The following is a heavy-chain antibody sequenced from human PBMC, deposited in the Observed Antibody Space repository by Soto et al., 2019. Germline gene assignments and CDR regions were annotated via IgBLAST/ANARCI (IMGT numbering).Heavy chain of an antibody. V-gene: IGHV4-34*01. Sequence: SETLSLTCAVYGGSFSGYYWSWIRQPPGKGLEWIGEINHSGSTNYNPSLKSRVTVSVDTSKNQFSLKLSSVTAADTAVYYCARVWFQWLDGWGQGTLVTVSS. D-gene: IGHD6-19*01. J-gene: IGHJ4*02. CDR1: GGSFSGYY. CDR2: INHSGST. CDR3: ARVWFQWLDG.